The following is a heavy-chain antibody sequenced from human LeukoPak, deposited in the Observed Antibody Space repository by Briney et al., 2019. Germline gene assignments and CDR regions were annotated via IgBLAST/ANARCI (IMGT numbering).Heavy chain of an antibody. CDR3: ASMGYDSSGYFRGNYYGMDV. CDR2: IYYSGST. D-gene: IGHD3-22*01. CDR1: GGSISSSSYY. V-gene: IGHV4-39*07. J-gene: IGHJ6*02. Sequence: SETLSLTCTVSGGSISSSSYYRGWIRQPPGKGLEWIGSIYYSGSTNYIPSLKSRVTISVDTSKNQFSLKLSSVTAADTAVYYCASMGYDSSGYFRGNYYGMDVWGQGATVTVSS.